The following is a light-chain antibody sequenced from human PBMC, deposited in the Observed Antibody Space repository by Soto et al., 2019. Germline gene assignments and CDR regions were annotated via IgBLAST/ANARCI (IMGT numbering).Light chain of an antibody. CDR3: CSYAGSSTSLYV. CDR2: EVS. V-gene: IGLV2-23*02. CDR1: SSDVGSYNL. J-gene: IGLJ1*01. Sequence: QSVLTQPASVSGSPGQSITISCTGTSSDVGSYNLVSWYQQHPGKAPKLMIYEVSKRPSGVSNRFSGSKSGNTAYLTISGLQAEDEADYYCCSYAGSSTSLYVFGTGTKLTVL.